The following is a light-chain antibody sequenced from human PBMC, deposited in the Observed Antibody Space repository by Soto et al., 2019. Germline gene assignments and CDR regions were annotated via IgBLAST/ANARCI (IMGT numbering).Light chain of an antibody. J-gene: IGKJ4*01. Sequence: EIVLTQSPATLSLSPGERATLXXRASQSVSRYLAWYQQKPGQAPRLLXYDASNRATGIPARFSGNGSGTDFTLTISSLEPEDFGVYYCQQRSNWPPLTFGGGTKVDIK. V-gene: IGKV3-11*01. CDR1: QSVSRY. CDR3: QQRSNWPPLT. CDR2: DAS.